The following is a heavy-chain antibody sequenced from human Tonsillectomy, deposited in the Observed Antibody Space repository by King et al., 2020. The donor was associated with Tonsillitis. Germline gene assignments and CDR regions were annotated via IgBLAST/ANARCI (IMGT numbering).Heavy chain of an antibody. V-gene: IGHV4-59*01. D-gene: IGHD2-15*01. J-gene: IGHJ5*02. CDR1: GGSISSYY. CDR2: IYYSGST. CDR3: ARGSVVVAATGLNWFDP. Sequence: VQLQESGPGLVKPSETLSLTCTVSGGSISSYYWSWIRQPPGKGLEWFGYIYYSGSTNYNPSLKSRVAISVDTSKNQFSLKLTSVTPADTAVYYCARGSVVVAATGLNWFDPWGQGTLVTVSS.